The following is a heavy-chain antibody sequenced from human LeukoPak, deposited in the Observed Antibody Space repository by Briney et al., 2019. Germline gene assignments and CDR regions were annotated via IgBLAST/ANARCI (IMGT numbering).Heavy chain of an antibody. Sequence: GGSLRLSCAASGFTFSSYGMTWVRQAPGKGLEWVSTISGSGGTTYYTESVKGRFTISRDSSKSTLWLQMNSLRAEDTAVYYCARDRKIVGTTTYYYGMDVWGQGTTVTVSS. V-gene: IGHV3-23*01. CDR1: GFTFSSYG. D-gene: IGHD1-26*01. CDR2: ISGSGGTT. J-gene: IGHJ6*02. CDR3: ARDRKIVGTTTYYYGMDV.